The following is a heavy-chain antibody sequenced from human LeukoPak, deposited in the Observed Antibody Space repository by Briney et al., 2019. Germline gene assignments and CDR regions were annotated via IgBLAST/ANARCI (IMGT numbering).Heavy chain of an antibody. CDR3: ARGMGGYGLHGFDY. J-gene: IGHJ4*02. D-gene: IGHD5-12*01. V-gene: IGHV3-53*01. Sequence: PGGSLRLSCAASGFTVSSNYMSWVRQAPGKGLEWVSVIYSGGSTYYADSVKGRFTISRDNSKNTLYLQMNSLRAEDTAVYYCARGMGGYGLHGFDYWGQGTLVTVSS. CDR2: IYSGGST. CDR1: GFTVSSNY.